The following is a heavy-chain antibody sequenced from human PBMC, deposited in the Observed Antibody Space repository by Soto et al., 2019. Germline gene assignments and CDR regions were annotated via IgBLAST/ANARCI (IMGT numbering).Heavy chain of an antibody. Sequence: PSQTLSLTCAISGDSVSSNSAAWTWIRPSTSRGIEWLGRTYYRSKWYTDYAVPVKSRITINPDTPKNQFSLQLNSVTPEDTAVYYCARDNIVGGSDRFDYWGQGTLVTVSS. CDR3: ARDNIVGGSDRFDY. CDR2: TYYRSKWYT. V-gene: IGHV6-1*01. D-gene: IGHD1-26*01. CDR1: GDSVSSNSAA. J-gene: IGHJ4*02.